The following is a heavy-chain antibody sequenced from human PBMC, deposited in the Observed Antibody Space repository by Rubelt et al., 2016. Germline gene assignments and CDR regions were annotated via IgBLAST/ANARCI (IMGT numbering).Heavy chain of an antibody. CDR2: INHSGST. V-gene: IGHV4-34*01. D-gene: IGHD1-26*01. Sequence: QVQLQQWGAGLLKPSETLSLTCAVYGGSFSGYYWSWIRQPPGKGLEWIGEINHSGSTNYNPSLKSRVTISVDTTKNQLSLKLSSVTAAGTAVYYCARGRMGFHYYYYGMDVWGQGTTVTVSS. CDR3: ARGRMGFHYYYYGMDV. CDR1: GGSFSGYY. J-gene: IGHJ6*02.